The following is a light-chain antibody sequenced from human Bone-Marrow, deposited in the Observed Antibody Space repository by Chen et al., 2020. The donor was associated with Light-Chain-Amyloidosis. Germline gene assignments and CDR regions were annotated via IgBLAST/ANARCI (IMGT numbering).Light chain of an antibody. CDR1: QGVSSY. V-gene: IGKV3-11*01. CDR2: DAS. Sequence: EIVLRQSPATLSLSPGERATLSCRASQGVSSYLAWYQQKPGQAPRLLIYDASNRATGIPARFSGSGSGTDFTLTISSLEPEDFAVYYCQQRSNWLYTFGQGTRLEIK. CDR3: QQRSNWLYT. J-gene: IGKJ2*01.